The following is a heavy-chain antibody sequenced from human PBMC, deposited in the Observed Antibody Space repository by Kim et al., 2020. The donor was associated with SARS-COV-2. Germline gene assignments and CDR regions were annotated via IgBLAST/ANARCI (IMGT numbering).Heavy chain of an antibody. D-gene: IGHD3-10*01. Sequence: ASVKVSCKASGYTFTTYYIHWIRQAPGQGLEWMGIINPSGGSTTYAQKFQGRVTMTRDTSTSTVYLELGSLTSEDTAVFYCVRVGSGSSPLDYWGQGTLVTVSS. J-gene: IGHJ4*02. CDR1: GYTFTTYY. CDR2: INPSGGST. CDR3: VRVGSGSSPLDY. V-gene: IGHV1-46*01.